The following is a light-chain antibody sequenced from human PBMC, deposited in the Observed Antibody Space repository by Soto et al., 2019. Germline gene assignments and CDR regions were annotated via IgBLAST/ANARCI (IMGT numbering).Light chain of an antibody. CDR1: SSDVGGYNF. V-gene: IGLV2-11*01. CDR2: DVS. Sequence: QSALTQPRSVSGSAGQSVTVSRTGTSSDVGGYNFVSWYQQHPGKAPKLMIYDVSKRPSGVSDRFSGSKSGNTASLAISGLQAEDEAVYFCCSYAGTYVYVFGTGTKVTVL. CDR3: CSYAGTYVYV. J-gene: IGLJ1*01.